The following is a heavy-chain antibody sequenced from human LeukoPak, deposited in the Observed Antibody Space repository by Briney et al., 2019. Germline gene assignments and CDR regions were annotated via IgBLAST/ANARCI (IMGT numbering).Heavy chain of an antibody. Sequence: GGSLRLSCAASGFTFSSYAMSWVRQAPGKGLKWVSGISGSGGSTYYADSVKGRFTISRDNSKNTLYLQMNSLRAEDTALYYCAKGRDAYNLGYFDYWGQGTLVTVSS. CDR3: AKGRDAYNLGYFDY. CDR1: GFTFSSYA. CDR2: ISGSGGST. J-gene: IGHJ4*02. D-gene: IGHD5-24*01. V-gene: IGHV3-23*01.